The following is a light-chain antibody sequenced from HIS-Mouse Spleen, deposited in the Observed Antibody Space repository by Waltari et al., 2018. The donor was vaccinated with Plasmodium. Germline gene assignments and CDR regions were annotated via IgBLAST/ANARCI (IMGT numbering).Light chain of an antibody. CDR1: SSDVGSYNL. V-gene: IGLV2-23*03. Sequence: QSALTQPPSASGSPGQSVTISCTGTSSDVGSYNLFSWYQQHPGKAPKLMIYEGSKRPSGVSNRFSGSKSGNTASLTISGLQAEDEADYYCCSYAGSSTFVVFGGGTKLTVL. CDR2: EGS. CDR3: CSYAGSSTFVV. J-gene: IGLJ2*01.